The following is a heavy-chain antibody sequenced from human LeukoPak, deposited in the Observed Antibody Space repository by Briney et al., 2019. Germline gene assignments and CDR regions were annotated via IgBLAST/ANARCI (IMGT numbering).Heavy chain of an antibody. J-gene: IGHJ5*01. V-gene: IGHV3-74*01. Sequence: GGSLRLSCAASGFTFSSYWMHWVRHAPGKGLVWVSRINSDGRSTTYADSVKGRFTISRDNAKNTLYLQVNSLRAEDTAVYYCARTEGTVAYDSWGQGTLVTVSS. CDR2: INSDGRST. CDR3: ARTEGTVAYDS. CDR1: GFTFSSYW. D-gene: IGHD4-23*01.